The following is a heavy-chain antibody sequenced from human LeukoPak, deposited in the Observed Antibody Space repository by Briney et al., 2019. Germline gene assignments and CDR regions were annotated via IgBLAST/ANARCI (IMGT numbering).Heavy chain of an antibody. CDR1: GFSFYDNYQY. CDR2: IHPKSGNT. V-gene: IGHV1-2*02. Sequence: ASVKISCKASGFSFYDNYQYLYWVRQAPGQGLESMGCIHPKSGNTEYPQKFQGRVTLTRDTSINTAYMGLRDLTSDDTAVYFCARDGPSGTPEFDYWGQGTLVTVSS. CDR3: ARDGPSGTPEFDY. J-gene: IGHJ4*02.